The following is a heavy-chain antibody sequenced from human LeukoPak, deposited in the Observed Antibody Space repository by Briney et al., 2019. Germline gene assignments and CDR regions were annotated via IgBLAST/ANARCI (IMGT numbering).Heavy chain of an antibody. CDR3: ARRGSTSIRWFDP. CDR1: GGSISSGGYY. Sequence: SETLSLTCTVSGGSISSGGYYWSWIRQHPGKGLEWIEYIYYSGSTYYNPSLKSRVTISVDTSKNQFSLKLSSVTAADTAVYYCARRGSTSIRWFDPWGQGTLVTVSS. D-gene: IGHD2-2*01. CDR2: IYYSGST. J-gene: IGHJ5*02. V-gene: IGHV4-31*03.